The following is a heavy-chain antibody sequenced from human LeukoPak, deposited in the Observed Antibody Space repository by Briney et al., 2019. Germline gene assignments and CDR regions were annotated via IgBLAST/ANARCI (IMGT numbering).Heavy chain of an antibody. D-gene: IGHD4-17*01. CDR3: AKDAIDYGDSGPFDY. V-gene: IGHV3-30*18. CDR2: ISYDGSNK. Sequence: GRSLRLSCAASGFTFSSYGMHWVRQAPGKGLEWVAVISYDGSNKYYADSVKGRFTISRDNSKNTQCLQMNSLRAEDTAVYYCAKDAIDYGDSGPFDYWGQGTLVTVSS. CDR1: GFTFSSYG. J-gene: IGHJ4*02.